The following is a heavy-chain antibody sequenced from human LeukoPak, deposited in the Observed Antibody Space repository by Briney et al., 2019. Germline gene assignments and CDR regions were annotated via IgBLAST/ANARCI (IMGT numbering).Heavy chain of an antibody. Sequence: GGSLRLSCAASGFTFSSYSMNWVRQAPGKGLEWVSSISSSSSYIYYADSVKGRFTISRDNAKNSLYLQMNSLRAEDTAVYYCARDLGSLPYYYDSSGPNGGYWGQGTLVTVSS. V-gene: IGHV3-21*04. CDR2: ISSSSSYI. CDR3: ARDLGSLPYYYDSSGPNGGY. J-gene: IGHJ4*02. D-gene: IGHD3-22*01. CDR1: GFTFSSYS.